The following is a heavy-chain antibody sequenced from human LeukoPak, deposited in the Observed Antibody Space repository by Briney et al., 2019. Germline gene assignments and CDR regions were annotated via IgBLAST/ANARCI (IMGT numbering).Heavy chain of an antibody. V-gene: IGHV4-39*07. D-gene: IGHD6-13*01. CDR3: ARGRPMAAAYTKYVYYFDC. CDR1: GDSIIGYY. J-gene: IGHJ4*02. Sequence: SETLSLTCSVSGDSIIGYYWGWIRQPPGKGLEWIGNIYYTGNTYYNSSLKSRVTISLDTSKNQFSLKLSSVTAADTAVYYCARGRPMAAAYTKYVYYFDCWGQGTLVTVSS. CDR2: IYYTGNT.